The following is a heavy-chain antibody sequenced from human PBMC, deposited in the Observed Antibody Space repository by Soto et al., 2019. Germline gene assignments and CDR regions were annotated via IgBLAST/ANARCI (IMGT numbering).Heavy chain of an antibody. CDR2: INAGNGNT. CDR3: GRDLRDWDSGGDSYDY. D-gene: IGHD1-26*01. V-gene: IGHV1-3*01. J-gene: IGHJ4*02. Sequence: GASVKVSCKASRYTFTNYAMHWVRQAPGQRLEWMGWINAGNGNTKYSQKFQGRVTFTRDTSATTAYMELNSLRSEDTAVYYCGRDLRDWDSGGDSYDYWGQGTLVTVSS. CDR1: RYTFTNYA.